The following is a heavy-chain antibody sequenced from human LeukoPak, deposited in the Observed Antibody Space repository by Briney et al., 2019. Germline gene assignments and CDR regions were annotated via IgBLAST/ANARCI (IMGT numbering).Heavy chain of an antibody. V-gene: IGHV1-2*06. CDR3: ARDLCSNGLCLYYFDY. CDR2: INPNSAGT. J-gene: IGHJ4*02. CDR1: GYTFTGYY. Sequence: ASVKVSCKASGYTFTGYYMHLVRQAPGQGLEWMGRINPNSAGTHYAQKFQDRVTMTRDTSISTAYMELSRLRSDDTAVYYCARDLCSNGLCLYYFDYWGQGSLVTVSS. D-gene: IGHD2-8*01.